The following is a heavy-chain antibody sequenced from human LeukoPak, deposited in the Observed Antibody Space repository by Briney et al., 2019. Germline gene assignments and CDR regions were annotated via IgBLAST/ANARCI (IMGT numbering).Heavy chain of an antibody. CDR3: AKGGYCSSTSCYHEGVFDY. V-gene: IGHV3-23*01. D-gene: IGHD2-2*01. CDR2: ISGSGGST. CDR1: GFTFSSYA. J-gene: IGHJ4*02. Sequence: AGGSLRLSCAASGFTFSSYAMSWVRQAPGKGLEWVSAISGSGGSTYYADPVKGRFTISRDNSKNTLYLQMNSLRAEDTAVYYCAKGGYCSSTSCYHEGVFDYWGQGTLVTVSS.